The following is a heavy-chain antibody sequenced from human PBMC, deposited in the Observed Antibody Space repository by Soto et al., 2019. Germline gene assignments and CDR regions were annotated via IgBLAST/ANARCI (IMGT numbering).Heavy chain of an antibody. J-gene: IGHJ5*02. Sequence: SETLSLTCTVSGGSISSGGYYWSWIRQHPGKGLEWIGYIYYSGSTYYNPSLKSRVTISVDTSKNQFSLKLSSVTAADTAVYYCARVYCISTSCYGSSWFDPWGQGSRVTVSS. CDR1: GGSISSGGYY. CDR2: IYYSGST. CDR3: ARVYCISTSCYGSSWFDP. V-gene: IGHV4-31*03. D-gene: IGHD2-2*01.